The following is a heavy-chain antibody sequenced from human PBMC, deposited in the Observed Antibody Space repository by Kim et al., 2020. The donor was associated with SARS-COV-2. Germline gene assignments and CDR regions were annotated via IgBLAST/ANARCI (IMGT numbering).Heavy chain of an antibody. CDR1: GGSFSGYY. V-gene: IGHV4-34*01. J-gene: IGHJ5*02. Sequence: SETLSLTCAVYGGSFSGYYWSWIRQPPGKGLEWIGEINHSGSTNYNPSLKSRVTISVDTSKNQFSLKLSSVTAADTAVYYCARVYYSSWSAFNPWGQGTL. D-gene: IGHD6-19*01. CDR2: INHSGST. CDR3: ARVYYSSWSAFNP.